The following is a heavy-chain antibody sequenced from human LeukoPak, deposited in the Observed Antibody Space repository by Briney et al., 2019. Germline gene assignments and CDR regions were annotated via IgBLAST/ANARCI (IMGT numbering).Heavy chain of an antibody. V-gene: IGHV3-23*01. J-gene: IGHJ4*02. CDR2: ISGGGGTT. D-gene: IGHD3-22*01. Sequence: GGSLRLSCAASGFTFSNYAMSWVRQAPGKGLEWVSGISGGGGTTDYADSVRGRFTISRDTSKNTVYLQMNSLRAEDTAVYYCARDLDYDSRGGHDYWGQGTLVTVSS. CDR1: GFTFSNYA. CDR3: ARDLDYDSRGGHDY.